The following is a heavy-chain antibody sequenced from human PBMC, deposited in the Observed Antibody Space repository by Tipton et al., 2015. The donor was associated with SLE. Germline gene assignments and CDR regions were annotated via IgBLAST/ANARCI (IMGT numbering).Heavy chain of an antibody. V-gene: IGHV4-59*11. CDR2: IYYSGST. J-gene: IGHJ3*02. CDR1: GGSISSHY. D-gene: IGHD6-19*01. CDR3: TEGGWLGDAFDI. Sequence: TLSLTCTVSGGSISSHYWSWIRQPPGKGREWIGYIYYSGSTNYNPSLKSRVTISVDTSKNQFSLKLSSVTAADTAVYYCTEGGWLGDAFDIWGQGTLVTVSS.